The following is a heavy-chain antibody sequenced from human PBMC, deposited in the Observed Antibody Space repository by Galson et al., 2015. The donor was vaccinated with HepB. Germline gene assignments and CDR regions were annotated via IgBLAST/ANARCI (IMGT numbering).Heavy chain of an antibody. CDR2: TFYRSKWKN. J-gene: IGHJ4*02. Sequence: CAISGDSVSSTSVAWNWIRQSPSRGLEWLGRTFYRSKWKNDYAVSVKSRITVDPDTSKNQFSLRLNSMTPEDTAVYYCARLVYDYVWGSQYYFDYWGQGTLVTVSS. CDR1: GDSVSSTSVA. V-gene: IGHV6-1*01. D-gene: IGHD3-16*01. CDR3: ARLVYDYVWGSQYYFDY.